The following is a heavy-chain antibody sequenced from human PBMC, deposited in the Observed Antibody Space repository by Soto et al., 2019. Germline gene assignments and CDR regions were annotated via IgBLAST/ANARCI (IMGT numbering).Heavy chain of an antibody. D-gene: IGHD3-3*01. J-gene: IGHJ6*03. CDR3: ARDLSHIGAIFGVVNRYYYYYYMDV. V-gene: IGHV3-48*01. CDR2: ISSSSSTI. CDR1: GFTFSSYS. Sequence: GGSLRLSCAASGFTFSSYSMNWVRQAPGKGLEWVSYISSSSSTIYYADSVKGRFTISRDNAKKSLYLQMNSLRAEDTAVYYCARDLSHIGAIFGVVNRYYYYYYMDVWSKGTTVTVSS.